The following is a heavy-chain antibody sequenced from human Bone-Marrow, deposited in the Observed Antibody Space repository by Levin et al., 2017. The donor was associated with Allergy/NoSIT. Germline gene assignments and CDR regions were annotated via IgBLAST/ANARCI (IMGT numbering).Heavy chain of an antibody. CDR2: IYSSGNT. CDR3: ATFRGFGELSYGLDV. D-gene: IGHD3-10*01. J-gene: IGHJ6*02. V-gene: IGHV4-39*01. Sequence: SQTLSLTCTVSGGSISRTSYYWGWIRQPPGKGLEWIGSIYSSGNTYYNPSLQSRVTISVDTSKNQFSLKLSSVTAADTAVYYCATFRGFGELSYGLDVWGQGTTVTVSS. CDR1: GGSISRTSYY.